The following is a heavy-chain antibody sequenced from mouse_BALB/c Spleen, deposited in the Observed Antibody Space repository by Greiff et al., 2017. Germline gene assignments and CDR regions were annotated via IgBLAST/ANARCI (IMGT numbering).Heavy chain of an antibody. V-gene: IGHV14-4*02. CDR2: IDPENGDT. J-gene: IGHJ2*01. D-gene: IGHD2-4*01. CDR1: GFNIKDYY. CDR3: NALLRQDY. Sequence: VQLQQSGAELVRSGASVKLSCTASGFNIKDYYMHWVKQRPEQGLEWIGWIDPENGDTEYAPKFQGKATMTADTSSNTAYLQLSSLTSEDTAVYYCNALLRQDYWGQGTTLTVSS.